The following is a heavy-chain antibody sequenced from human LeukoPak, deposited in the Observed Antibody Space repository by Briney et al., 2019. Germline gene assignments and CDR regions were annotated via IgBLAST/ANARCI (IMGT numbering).Heavy chain of an antibody. J-gene: IGHJ5*02. CDR2: IYSGGST. V-gene: IGHV3-66*01. CDR3: AREPPMITFGGVTNWFDP. D-gene: IGHD3-16*01. CDR1: GFSFNDNA. Sequence: GRSLRLSCAASGFSFNDNAMHWVRQAPGKGLEWVSVIYSGGSTYYADSVKGRFTISRDNSKNTLYLQMNSLRAEDTAVYYCAREPPMITFGGVTNWFDPWGQGTLVTVSS.